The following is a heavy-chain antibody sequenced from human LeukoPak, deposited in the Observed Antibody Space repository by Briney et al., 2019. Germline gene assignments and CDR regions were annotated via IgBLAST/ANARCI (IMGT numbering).Heavy chain of an antibody. CDR2: IYPGDSGT. D-gene: IGHD3-22*01. V-gene: IGHV5-51*01. J-gene: IGHJ4*02. Sequence: GESLKISCKGSRYSFTSYWIGWVRQMPRKGLEWMGIIYPGDSGTRYSPSFQGQVTISADKSISSAYLQWSSLKASHTAMCCCARRSRDYYDSSGYDELFDYWGQGTLVTVSS. CDR3: ARRSRDYYDSSGYDELFDY. CDR1: RYSFTSYW.